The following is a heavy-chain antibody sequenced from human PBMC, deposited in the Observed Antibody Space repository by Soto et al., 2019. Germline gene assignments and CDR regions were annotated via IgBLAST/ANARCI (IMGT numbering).Heavy chain of an antibody. CDR2: INADKGDT. CDR3: ARGPLSGVATIWDYANWFDP. D-gene: IGHD5-12*01. J-gene: IGHJ5*02. Sequence: QAQLVQSGAEVKKPGASVKVSCKASGYSFTDFAMHWVRLASGQRLEWMGWINADKGDTKYSPKFQGRVTITRDTSATTVCMELRSLRPEDTAVYYCARGPLSGVATIWDYANWFDPWGQGSLVTVST. V-gene: IGHV1-3*01. CDR1: GYSFTDFA.